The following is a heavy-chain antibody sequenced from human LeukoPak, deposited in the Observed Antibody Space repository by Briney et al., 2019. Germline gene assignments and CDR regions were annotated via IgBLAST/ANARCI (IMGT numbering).Heavy chain of an antibody. CDR1: GFTFRIYA. J-gene: IGHJ4*02. Sequence: PGGSLRLSCAASGFTFRIYAMSWVRQAPGKGLEWVSAIRGSGGSTYYADSVKGRFTISRDSSKNTLYLQMNSLRAEDTAVYYCAKLLNDYGDYYFDYWGQGTLVTVSS. CDR2: IRGSGGST. V-gene: IGHV3-23*01. D-gene: IGHD4-17*01. CDR3: AKLLNDYGDYYFDY.